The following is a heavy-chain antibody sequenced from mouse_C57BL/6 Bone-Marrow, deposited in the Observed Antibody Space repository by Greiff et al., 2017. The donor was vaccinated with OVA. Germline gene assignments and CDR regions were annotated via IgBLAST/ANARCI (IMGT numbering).Heavy chain of an antibody. CDR1: FFTFHSYA. D-gene: IGHD1-1*01. J-gene: IGHJ1*03. CDR2: FRSKSSNYAT. Sequence: VPLVASGGCFVQPFGSLQLSCPASFFTFHSYALPFFRPAPGPVFALVARFRSKSSNYATYYADSVKDRFTISRDDSQSMLYLQMNNLKTEDTAMYYCVRDRGVVATNNWYFDVWGTGTTVTVSS. V-gene: IGHV10-3*02. CDR3: VRDRGVVATNNWYFDV.